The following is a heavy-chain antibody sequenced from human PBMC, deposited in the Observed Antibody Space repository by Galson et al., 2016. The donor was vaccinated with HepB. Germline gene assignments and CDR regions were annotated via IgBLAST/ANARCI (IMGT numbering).Heavy chain of an antibody. J-gene: IGHJ4*02. CDR3: ARAPLEMATIQRGYFDY. CDR1: GFTFSSYA. Sequence: SLRLSCAASGFTFSSYAMHWVRQAPGKGLEWVAVISFDGSNKYYADSVKGRFTISRDNSKNTLYLQMNSLRAEDTAVYYCARAPLEMATIQRGYFDYWGQGTLVTGSS. D-gene: IGHD5-24*01. V-gene: IGHV3-30-3*01. CDR2: ISFDGSNK.